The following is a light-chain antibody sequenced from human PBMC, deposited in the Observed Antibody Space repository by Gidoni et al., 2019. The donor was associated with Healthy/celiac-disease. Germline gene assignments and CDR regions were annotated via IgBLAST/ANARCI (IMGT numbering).Light chain of an antibody. J-gene: IGLJ2*01. CDR2: RDS. CDR3: QVWDSSTVV. Sequence: SYELTQPLSVSVALGQTARITCGGNNIGSKNVHWYQQKPGQAPVLVIYRDSNRSSGIPERFSSNSGNTATLTISRAQAGDEADYYCQVWDSSTVVFGGGTKLTVL. CDR1: NIGSKN. V-gene: IGLV3-9*01.